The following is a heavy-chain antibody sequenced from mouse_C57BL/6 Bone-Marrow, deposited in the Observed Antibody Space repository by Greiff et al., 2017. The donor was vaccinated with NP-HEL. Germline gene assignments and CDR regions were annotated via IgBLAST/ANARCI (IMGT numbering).Heavy chain of an antibody. D-gene: IGHD2-3*01. CDR2: IYPGSGST. Sequence: QVHVKQPGAELVKPGASVKMSCKASGYTFTSYWITWVKQRPGQGLEWIGDIYPGSGSTNYNEKFKSKATLTVDTSSSTAYMQLSSLTSEDSAVYYCASGWLPPYAMDYWGQGTSVTVSS. V-gene: IGHV1-55*01. CDR3: ASGWLPPYAMDY. CDR1: GYTFTSYW. J-gene: IGHJ4*01.